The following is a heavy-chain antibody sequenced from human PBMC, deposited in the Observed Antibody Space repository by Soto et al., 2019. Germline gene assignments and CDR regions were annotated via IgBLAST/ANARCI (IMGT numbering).Heavy chain of an antibody. D-gene: IGHD1-1*01. CDR3: ARMNQLAPKRNAFDI. J-gene: IGHJ3*02. CDR2: SHYSGNT. Sequence: QVQLQESGPGLVKPSETLSLTCTVSGGSIISYVWTWIRQSPGKGLQWIGYSHYSGNTNYNPSLKSRVTMSVDTSKNQLSLILASVTAADTAVYYCARMNQLAPKRNAFDIWGQGTMVTVSS. V-gene: IGHV4-59*01. CDR1: GGSIISYV.